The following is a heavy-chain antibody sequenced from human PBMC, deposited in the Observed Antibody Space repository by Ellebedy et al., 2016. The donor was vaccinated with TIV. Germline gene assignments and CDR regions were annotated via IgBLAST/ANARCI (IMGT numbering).Heavy chain of an antibody. CDR3: VKDEGIRSGWLTY. D-gene: IGHD6-19*01. Sequence: PGGSLRLSCVASGFAFSTYAVPWARQARGKGLARAAVVSYDGSNQSYADSVKGRFTISRDNSKSTLYLEMNSLRAEDTATYYCVKDEGIRSGWLTYWGQGTLVTVSS. CDR2: VSYDGSNQ. CDR1: GFAFSTYA. V-gene: IGHV3-30*16. J-gene: IGHJ4*02.